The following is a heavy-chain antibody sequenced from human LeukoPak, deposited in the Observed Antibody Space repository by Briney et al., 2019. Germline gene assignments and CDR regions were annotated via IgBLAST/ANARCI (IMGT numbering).Heavy chain of an antibody. CDR2: ISGSGGST. Sequence: PGGSLRLSCAASGSTFSSYAMSWVRQAPGKGLEWVSAISGSGGSTYYADSVKGRFTISRDNSKNTLYLQMNSLRAEDTAVYYCAKDREAAAGPSPFDPWGQGTLVTVSS. D-gene: IGHD6-13*01. J-gene: IGHJ5*02. V-gene: IGHV3-23*01. CDR3: AKDREAAAGPSPFDP. CDR1: GSTFSSYA.